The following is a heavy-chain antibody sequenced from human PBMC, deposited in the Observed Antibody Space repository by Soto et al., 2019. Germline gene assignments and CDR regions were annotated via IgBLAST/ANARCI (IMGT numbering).Heavy chain of an antibody. D-gene: IGHD4-17*01. V-gene: IGHV4-59*01. Sequence: PSETLSLTCTVSDGSISSYYGSWIRQPPGKGLEWIGYIYYSGSTNYNPSLKSRVTISVDMSKNQFSLKLSSVTAADTAVYYCARRYGGAFDIWGQGTMVT. J-gene: IGHJ3*02. CDR1: DGSISSYY. CDR3: ARRYGGAFDI. CDR2: IYYSGST.